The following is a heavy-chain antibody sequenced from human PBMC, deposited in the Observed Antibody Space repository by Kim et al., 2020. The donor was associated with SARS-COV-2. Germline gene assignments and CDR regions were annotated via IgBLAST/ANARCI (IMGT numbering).Heavy chain of an antibody. D-gene: IGHD6-6*01. V-gene: IGHV4-59*08. CDR3: ARLSYSSSSQNFDY. J-gene: IGHJ4*02. Sequence: NPSLKSLVTISTDTSKNQFSLRLSSVTAADTAVYYCARLSYSSSSQNFDYWGQGTLVTVSS.